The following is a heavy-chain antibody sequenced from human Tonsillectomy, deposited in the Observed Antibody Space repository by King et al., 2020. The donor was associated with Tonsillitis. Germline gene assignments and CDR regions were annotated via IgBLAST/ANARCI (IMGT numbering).Heavy chain of an antibody. V-gene: IGHV3-30*18. D-gene: IGHD6-6*01. Sequence: VQLVESGGDVVQPGRSLRLSCAASGFTFSSYGMHWVRQAPGKGLEWVTVISYDGSNKYYADSVKGRFTISRDNSKNTLYLQMNSLRAEDTAVYYCAKPQYSSSGFDYWGQGTLVTVSS. CDR3: AKPQYSSSGFDY. CDR2: ISYDGSNK. CDR1: GFTFSSYG. J-gene: IGHJ4*02.